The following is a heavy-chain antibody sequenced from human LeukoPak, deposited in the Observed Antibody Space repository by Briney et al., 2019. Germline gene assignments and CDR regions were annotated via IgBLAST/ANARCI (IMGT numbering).Heavy chain of an antibody. CDR3: ARSIFGVVSFES. CDR1: GVSINTYY. D-gene: IGHD3-3*01. J-gene: IGHJ4*02. Sequence: SETLSLTCTVSGVSINTYYWSWIRQPPVKGLEWIAYVYQTGHTNYNPSFTSRATISLNTYKNQFSFMLISLSAADAAVFYCARSIFGVVSFESWGQGTLVSVPS. CDR2: VYQTGHT. V-gene: IGHV4-59*01.